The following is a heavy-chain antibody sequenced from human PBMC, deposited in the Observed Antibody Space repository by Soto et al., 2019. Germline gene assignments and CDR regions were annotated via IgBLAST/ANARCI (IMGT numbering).Heavy chain of an antibody. J-gene: IGHJ5*02. V-gene: IGHV1-2*02. CDR1: GYTFTSYG. CDR2: INPNSGGT. D-gene: IGHD6-13*01. CDR3: ARGANVGAAAGTNWFDP. Sequence: RASVKVSCKASGYTFTSYGISWVRQAPGQGLEWMGWINPNSGGTNYAQKFQGRVTMTRDTSISTAYMELSRLRSDDTAVYYCARGANVGAAAGTNWFDPWGQGTQVTVSS.